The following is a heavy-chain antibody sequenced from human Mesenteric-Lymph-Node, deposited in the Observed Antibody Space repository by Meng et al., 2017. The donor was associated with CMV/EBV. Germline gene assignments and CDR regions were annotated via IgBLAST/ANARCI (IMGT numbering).Heavy chain of an antibody. J-gene: IGHJ4*02. CDR2: IYGTGIT. CDR3: AKSRSSTPGIVDD. D-gene: IGHD2/OR15-2a*01. Sequence: VAPLESGPGLVKPSETLSLTCIVSGVSVTSGAYHWSWIRQSPGKGLEWIGYIYGTGITIYNPSLKSRVTILLETSKNQFSLKLNSVTTADTAVYYCAKSRSSTPGIVDDWGQGTLVTVSS. V-gene: IGHV4-61*08. CDR1: GVSVTSGAYH.